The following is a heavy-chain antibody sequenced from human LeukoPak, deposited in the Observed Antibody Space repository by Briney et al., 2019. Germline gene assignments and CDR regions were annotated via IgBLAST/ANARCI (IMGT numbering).Heavy chain of an antibody. Sequence: SETLSLTCTVSGGSISSGDYYWSWLRQPPGKGLEWIGYIYYSGSTYYNPSLKSRVTISVDTSKNQFSLKLSSVAAADTAVYYCARDRYFDYIRFDPWGQGTLVTVSS. CDR2: IYYSGST. J-gene: IGHJ5*02. CDR3: ARDRYFDYIRFDP. V-gene: IGHV4-30-4*01. D-gene: IGHD3-9*01. CDR1: GGSISSGDYY.